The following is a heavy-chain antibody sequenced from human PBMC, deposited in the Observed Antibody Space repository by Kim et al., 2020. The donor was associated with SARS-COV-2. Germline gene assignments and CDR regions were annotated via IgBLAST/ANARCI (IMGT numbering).Heavy chain of an antibody. D-gene: IGHD5-18*01. CDR1: GGTFSSYA. V-gene: IGHV1-69*13. Sequence: SVKVSCKASGGTFSSYAISWVRQAPGQGLEWMGGIIPIFGTANYAQKFQGIVTITADESTSTAYMELSSLRSEDTAVYYCARVKRTYTATCGMDVWGQGTTVTVSS. CDR2: IIPIFGTA. J-gene: IGHJ6*02. CDR3: ARVKRTYTATCGMDV.